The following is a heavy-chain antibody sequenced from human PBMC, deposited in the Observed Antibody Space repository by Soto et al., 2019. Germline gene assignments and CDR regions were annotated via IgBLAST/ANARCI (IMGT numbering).Heavy chain of an antibody. V-gene: IGHV3-15*01. CDR1: GFTFSNAW. J-gene: IGHJ4*02. D-gene: IGHD4-17*01. CDR3: TTKDYGDYERFYY. Sequence: EVELVESGGGLVNPGGSLRLSCAASGFTFSNAWMTWVRQAPGKGLEWVGRITTKADGETADYAAPVKGRFTISRDDSKNTLYLQMNGLKTEDTAVYYCTTKDYGDYERFYYWGQGGLVAVSS. CDR2: ITTKADGETA.